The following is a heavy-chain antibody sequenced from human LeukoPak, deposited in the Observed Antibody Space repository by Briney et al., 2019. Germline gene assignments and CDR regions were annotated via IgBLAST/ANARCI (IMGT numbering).Heavy chain of an antibody. CDR3: ARDPYGGEFDY. D-gene: IGHD2-21*01. V-gene: IGHV4-34*01. Sequence: SETLSLTCAVYGGSFSGYYWSWIRQPPGKGLEWIGEINHSGSTNYNPSLKSRVTISVDTPKNQFSLKLSSVTAADTAVYYCARDPYGGEFDYWGQGTLVTVSS. J-gene: IGHJ4*02. CDR1: GGSFSGYY. CDR2: INHSGST.